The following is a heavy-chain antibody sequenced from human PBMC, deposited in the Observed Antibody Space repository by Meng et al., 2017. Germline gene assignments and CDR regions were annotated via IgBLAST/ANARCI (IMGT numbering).Heavy chain of an antibody. CDR1: GFTFDDYG. D-gene: IGHD2-15*01. J-gene: IGHJ6*02. CDR2: INWNGGST. Sequence: GGSLRLSCAASGFTFDDYGMSWVRQAPGKGLEWVSGINWNGGSTGYADSVKGRFTISRDNAKNSLYLQMNSLRAEDTAVYYCAREFRRYCSGGSCYFRGGYYYGTDVSSQRST. V-gene: IGHV3-20*04. CDR3: AREFRRYCSGGSCYFRGGYYYGTDV.